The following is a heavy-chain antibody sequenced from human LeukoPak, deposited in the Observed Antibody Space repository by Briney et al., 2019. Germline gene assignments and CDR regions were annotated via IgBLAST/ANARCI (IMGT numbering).Heavy chain of an antibody. CDR1: GFTFCSNG. Sequence: GGSLRLSCAASGFTFCSNGMHWVGQAPGKGLELGEVISYDGSNKYYADSVKGRFTISRDNSKNTLYLQMNSLRAEDTAVYYCAKDRRSPYDYGDYERMNWFDPWGQGTLVTVSS. J-gene: IGHJ5*02. CDR2: ISYDGSNK. CDR3: AKDRRSPYDYGDYERMNWFDP. D-gene: IGHD4-17*01. V-gene: IGHV3-30*18.